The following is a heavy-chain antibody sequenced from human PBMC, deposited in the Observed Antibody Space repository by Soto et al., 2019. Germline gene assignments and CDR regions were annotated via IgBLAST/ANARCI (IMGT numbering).Heavy chain of an antibody. CDR2: ISNTGSTK. J-gene: IGHJ4*02. CDR3: ARDYYGDYILDY. Sequence: FLRLSCVVSGFSFSDYYMSWIRQAPGKGLEWISYISNTGSTKYYADSVKGRFTISRDNAKNSLYLQMNSLRGEDTAVYYCARDYYGDYILDYWGQGTLVTVSS. D-gene: IGHD4-17*01. V-gene: IGHV3-11*01. CDR1: GFSFSDYY.